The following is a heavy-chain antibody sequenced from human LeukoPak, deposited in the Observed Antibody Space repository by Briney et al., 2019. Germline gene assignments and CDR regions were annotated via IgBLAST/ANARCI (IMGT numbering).Heavy chain of an antibody. CDR2: ISAYNGNT. CDR1: GYTFTSYG. Sequence: ASVKVSCKASGYTFTSYGISWVRQAPRQGLEWMGWISAYNGNTNYAQKLQGRVTMTTDTSTSTAYMELRSLRSDDTAVYYCARAAAGTDYFDYWGQGTLVTVSS. D-gene: IGHD6-25*01. CDR3: ARAAAGTDYFDY. J-gene: IGHJ4*02. V-gene: IGHV1-18*01.